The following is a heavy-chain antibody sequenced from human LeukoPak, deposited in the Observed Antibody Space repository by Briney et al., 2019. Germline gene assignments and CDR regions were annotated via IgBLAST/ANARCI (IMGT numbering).Heavy chain of an antibody. Sequence: GGSLRLSSAASVFTFTTSCMHCFRRAPGEGLVEGSRIESDGHSTTYADSVKGRFTISRDKAKNTLYLQMNSLRAEATAVYYCARDQYSSTWYRGAFDVWGQGTMVSVSS. CDR2: IESDGHST. CDR1: VFTFTTSC. V-gene: IGHV3-74*03. CDR3: ARDQYSSTWYRGAFDV. D-gene: IGHD6-13*01. J-gene: IGHJ3*01.